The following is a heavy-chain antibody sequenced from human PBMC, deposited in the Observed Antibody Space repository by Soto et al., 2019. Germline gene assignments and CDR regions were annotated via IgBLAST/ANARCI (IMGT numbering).Heavy chain of an antibody. V-gene: IGHV1-2*02. Sequence: ASVKVSCKAPGYTFSDYYMHWVRQAPGLGLQRMGWINPNSGGTNYAQRFQGRVTMTWDTSISTAYMEVSRLSSDDTAVYYCARQISGDSDAFDIWGQGTMVTVSS. D-gene: IGHD2-21*02. CDR1: GYTFSDYY. J-gene: IGHJ3*02. CDR3: ARQISGDSDAFDI. CDR2: INPNSGGT.